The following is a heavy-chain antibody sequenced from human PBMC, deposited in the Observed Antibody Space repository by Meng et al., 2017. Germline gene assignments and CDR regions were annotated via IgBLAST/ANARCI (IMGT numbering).Heavy chain of an antibody. V-gene: IGHV1-46*01. Sequence: ASVKVSCKASGYTFTSYYMHWVRQAPGQGLEWMGIINPSGGSTSYAQKFQGRVTMTRDTSTSTVYMELSSLRSEDTAVYYCARDRPDYYDSKGYYIDGVGFDYWGQGTLVTVSS. D-gene: IGHD3-22*01. CDR3: ARDRPDYYDSKGYYIDGVGFDY. CDR2: INPSGGST. CDR1: GYTFTSYY. J-gene: IGHJ4*02.